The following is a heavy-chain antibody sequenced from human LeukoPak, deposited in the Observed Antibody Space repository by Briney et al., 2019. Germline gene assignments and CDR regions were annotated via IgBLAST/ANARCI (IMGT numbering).Heavy chain of an antibody. V-gene: IGHV1-69*06. CDR2: IIPIFGTA. CDR3: AKESLRVVPSATFDY. Sequence: SVKVSCKASGGTFSSYAISWVRQAPGQGLEWMGGIIPIFGTANYAQKFQGRVTITADKSTSTAYMELSSLRSEDTAVYYCAKESLRVVPSATFDYWGQGTLVTVSS. J-gene: IGHJ4*02. CDR1: GGTFSSYA. D-gene: IGHD2-2*01.